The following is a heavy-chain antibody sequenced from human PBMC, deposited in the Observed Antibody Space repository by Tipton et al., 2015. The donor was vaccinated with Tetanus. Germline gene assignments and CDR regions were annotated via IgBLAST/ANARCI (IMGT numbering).Heavy chain of an antibody. J-gene: IGHJ5*02. Sequence: QLVQSGAEVKKPGESLKISCEASGYSFSSYYIAWVRQMPGGGLEWIGFIHPGDSDTSYSPSFQGRVTISADTSINTAYLQWTSLTDSDTAVYYCARRRSNTNLFFWFDPRGQGSPVIVSS. CDR1: GYSFSSYY. CDR2: IHPGDSDT. V-gene: IGHV5-51*01. CDR3: ARRRSNTNLFFWFDP. D-gene: IGHD3-3*01.